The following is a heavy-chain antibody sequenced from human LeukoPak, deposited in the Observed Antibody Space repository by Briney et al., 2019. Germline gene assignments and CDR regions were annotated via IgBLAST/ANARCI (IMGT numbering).Heavy chain of an antibody. D-gene: IGHD1-26*01. V-gene: IGHV3-23*01. CDR1: GFTFSSYA. Sequence: GGSLRLSCAASGFTFSSYAMSWVRQAPGKWLEWVSAISGSGGSTYYADSVKGRFTISRDNSKNTLYLQMNSLRAEDTAVYYCAKKGRGSYYWDYWGQGTLVTVSS. CDR3: AKKGRGSYYWDY. J-gene: IGHJ4*02. CDR2: ISGSGGST.